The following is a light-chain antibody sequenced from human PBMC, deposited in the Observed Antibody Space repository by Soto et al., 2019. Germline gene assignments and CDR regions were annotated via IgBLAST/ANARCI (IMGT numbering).Light chain of an antibody. V-gene: IGKV1D-13*01. J-gene: IGKJ3*01. CDR2: DAS. Sequence: AIQLTQSPSSLSASVGDRVTSTCRASQVIGSALAWYHQKPGKPPKLLIYDASRLESGVPSRFSGSGSGTDFTLTISSLQTEDFTTFYCQQFNDYPFTFGPGTRVDIK. CDR3: QQFNDYPFT. CDR1: QVIGSA.